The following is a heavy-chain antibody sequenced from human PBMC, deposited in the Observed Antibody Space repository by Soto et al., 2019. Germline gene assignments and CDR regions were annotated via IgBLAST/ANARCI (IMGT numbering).Heavy chain of an antibody. J-gene: IGHJ4*02. CDR2: IYPGDSDT. Sequence: PGESLKISCKGSGYSFTSYWIGWVRQMPGKGLEWMGIIYPGDSDTRYSPSFQGQVTISADKSISTAYLQWSSLKASDTAMYYCARDGRVWNVQTGYFDYWGQGTLVTVSS. CDR1: GYSFTSYW. D-gene: IGHD3-16*01. V-gene: IGHV5-51*01. CDR3: ARDGRVWNVQTGYFDY.